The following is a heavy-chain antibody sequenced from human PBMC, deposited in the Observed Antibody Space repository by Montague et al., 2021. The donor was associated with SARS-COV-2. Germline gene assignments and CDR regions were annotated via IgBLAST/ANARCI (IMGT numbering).Heavy chain of an antibody. CDR2: IDYGGST. CDR1: GGFISTYY. V-gene: IGHV4-59*01. D-gene: IGHD3-22*01. Sequence: SETLSLTCTVSGGFISTYYWNWIRQFPGKGLEWIGYIDYGGSTNYNPSXQSGVTISVDRSKIQFSLKLNSVTAADTAIYYCARLPYDDSYGMDVWGQGTTVTVSS. CDR3: ARLPYDDSYGMDV. J-gene: IGHJ6*02.